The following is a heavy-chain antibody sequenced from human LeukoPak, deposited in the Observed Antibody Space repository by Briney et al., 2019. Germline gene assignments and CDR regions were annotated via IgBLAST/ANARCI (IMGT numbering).Heavy chain of an antibody. J-gene: IGHJ3*02. D-gene: IGHD3-22*01. Sequence: GRSLRLSCAASGFTFGGYTMNWVRQAPGKGLEWVSGISWNSSSIDYADSVKGRFTISRDNAKNSLYLQMNSLRAEDTALYYCAKQTYYYDSSGSPGGAFDIWGQGTMVTVSS. CDR3: AKQTYYYDSSGSPGGAFDI. CDR1: GFTFGGYT. CDR2: ISWNSSSI. V-gene: IGHV3-9*01.